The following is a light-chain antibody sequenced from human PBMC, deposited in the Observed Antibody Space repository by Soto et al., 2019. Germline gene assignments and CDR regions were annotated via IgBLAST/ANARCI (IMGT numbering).Light chain of an antibody. CDR3: QQRSNWPKLT. J-gene: IGKJ4*01. CDR2: DAS. Sequence: EVVLTQSPATLSLSPGERATLSCRASQNVRTFLDWYQQKPGQAPRLLIYDASNRATGIPARFSGSGSGTDFTLTISSLEPEDFAVYYCQQRSNWPKLTFGGGTKVDI. CDR1: QNVRTF. V-gene: IGKV3-11*01.